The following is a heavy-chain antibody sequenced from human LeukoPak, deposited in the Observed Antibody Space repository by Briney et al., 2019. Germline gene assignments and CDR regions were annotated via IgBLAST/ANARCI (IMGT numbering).Heavy chain of an antibody. CDR3: ARDPE. V-gene: IGHV3-30*04. J-gene: IGHJ4*02. CDR1: GVTFSSYA. CDR2: ISYDGSNK. Sequence: GGSLRLSCAASGVTFSSYAMHWVREAPGKGLEWVAVISYDGSNKYYADSVKGRFTISRDNSKNTLYLQMNSLRAEDTAVYYCARDPEWGQGTLVTVSS.